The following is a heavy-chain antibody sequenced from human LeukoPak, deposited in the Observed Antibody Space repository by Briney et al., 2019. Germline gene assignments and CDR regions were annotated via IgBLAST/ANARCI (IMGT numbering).Heavy chain of an antibody. Sequence: SETLSLTCTVSGGSISSYYWSWIRQPAGKGLEWIGRIYTSGSTNYNPSLKSRVTKSVDTSKNQFSLKLSSVTAADTAVYYCARDYDFWTSEGYYYYMDVWGKGTTVTVSS. CDR3: ARDYDFWTSEGYYYYMDV. D-gene: IGHD3-3*01. V-gene: IGHV4-4*07. CDR2: IYTSGST. J-gene: IGHJ6*03. CDR1: GGSISSYY.